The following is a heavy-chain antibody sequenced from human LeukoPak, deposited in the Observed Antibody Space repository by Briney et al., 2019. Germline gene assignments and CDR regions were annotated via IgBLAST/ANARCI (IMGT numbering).Heavy chain of an antibody. Sequence: ASVKVSCKATGYTFTGYYMHWVRQAHGQGVEWMGWINPNSGGTNYAQKFQGRVTMTRDTSISTAYMELSRLRSDDTAVYYCARETAAAGTSAFDIWGQGTMVTVSS. J-gene: IGHJ3*02. D-gene: IGHD6-13*01. CDR2: INPNSGGT. V-gene: IGHV1-2*02. CDR1: GYTFTGYY. CDR3: ARETAAAGTSAFDI.